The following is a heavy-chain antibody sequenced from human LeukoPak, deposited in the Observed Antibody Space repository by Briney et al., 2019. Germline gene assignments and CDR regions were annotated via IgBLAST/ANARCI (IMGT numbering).Heavy chain of an antibody. D-gene: IGHD2-2*01. V-gene: IGHV3-23*01. CDR2: ISGSGGST. J-gene: IGHJ4*02. Sequence: GGSLRLSCAASGFTFGSYAMSWVRQAPGKGLEWVSAISGSGGSTYYADSVKGRFTISRDNSKNTLYLQMNSLRAEDTAVYYCAKLPAAMIGHFDYWGQGTLVTVSS. CDR3: AKLPAAMIGHFDY. CDR1: GFTFGSYA.